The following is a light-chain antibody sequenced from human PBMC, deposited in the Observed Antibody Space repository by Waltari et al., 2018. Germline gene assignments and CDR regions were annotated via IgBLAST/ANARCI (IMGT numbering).Light chain of an antibody. CDR1: QGINNW. J-gene: IGKJ2*03. CDR2: SAS. V-gene: IGKV1-12*01. CDR3: QHTHSFPHS. Sequence: DIQLTQSPSSVSASVGDRLTITCRASQGINNWLGWYQQKPGKAPNLLIYSASSLQSGGPSRFSGSGSGTHFTLTISSLQPEDFATYYCQHTHSFPHSFGQGTKVQMK.